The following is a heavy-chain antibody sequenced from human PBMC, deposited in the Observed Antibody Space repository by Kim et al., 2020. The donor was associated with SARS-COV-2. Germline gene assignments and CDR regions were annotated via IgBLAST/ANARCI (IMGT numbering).Heavy chain of an antibody. V-gene: IGHV3-23*01. D-gene: IGHD3-16*01. Sequence: YYADSVKGRFTTSRDNSKDTLYLQMNSLRVEDTAVYYCSTALTGVWLSNHWGQGTLVSVSS. CDR3: STALTGVWLSNH. J-gene: IGHJ4*02.